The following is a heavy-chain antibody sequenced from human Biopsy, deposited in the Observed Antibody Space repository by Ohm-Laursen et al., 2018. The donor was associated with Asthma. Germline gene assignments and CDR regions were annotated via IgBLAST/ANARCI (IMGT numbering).Heavy chain of an antibody. D-gene: IGHD2-15*01. J-gene: IGHJ4*02. CDR3: AGFCSGGNCPDH. CDR2: IHYSGST. V-gene: IGHV4-59*01. CDR1: GVSIRSYY. Sequence: SETLSLTCTVSGVSIRSYYWTWIRQPPGKGLEWIGNIHYSGSTYSNPSLKSRVTMSVDTSKKQISPRLSSVIAADTAVYYCAGFCSGGNCPDHWGQGTLVTVSS.